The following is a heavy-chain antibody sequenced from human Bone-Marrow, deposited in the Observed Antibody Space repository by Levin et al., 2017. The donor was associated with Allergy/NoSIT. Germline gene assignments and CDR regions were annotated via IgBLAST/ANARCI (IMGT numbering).Heavy chain of an antibody. J-gene: IGHJ5*02. CDR1: GGSFSNYY. CDR3: ASRGGYSFGT. Sequence: SQTLSLTCNVSGGSFSNYYWNWIRQPPGKGLEWIGYVFDSGSTKYNPSLKSRVTISVDTSKNQFSLRLTSVTAADTAVYYCASRGGYSFGTWGQGTLVTVSS. D-gene: IGHD5-12*01. V-gene: IGHV4-59*01. CDR2: VFDSGST.